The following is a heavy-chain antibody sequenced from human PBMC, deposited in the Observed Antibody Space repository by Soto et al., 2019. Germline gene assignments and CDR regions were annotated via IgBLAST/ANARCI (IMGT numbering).Heavy chain of an antibody. CDR2: IFHGGNT. J-gene: IGHJ3*01. CDR3: ARARWYDAFDV. D-gene: IGHD2-15*01. CDR1: GFFISSGNY. V-gene: IGHV4-38-2*01. Sequence: SETLSLTCAVSGFFISSGNYWGWIRKPPGKGLEWIGSIFHGGNTYYNPSLKSRVTISVDMPKNQFSLKLNSVTAADTAVYYCARARWYDAFDVWGQGTVVTVSS.